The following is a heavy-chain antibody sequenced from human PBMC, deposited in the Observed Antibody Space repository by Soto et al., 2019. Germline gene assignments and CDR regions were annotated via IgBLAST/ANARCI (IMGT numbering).Heavy chain of an antibody. V-gene: IGHV3-33*03. CDR2: IWYDGSNK. J-gene: IGHJ4*02. Sequence: PGGSLRLSCAASGFPFSSYGMHWVRQAPGKGLDWVGVIWYDGSNKDYAESVKGRFTISRDNFKNMLYLQMNSLRADDTAVYYCASSINWGQGTLVTVSS. CDR3: ASSIN. CDR1: GFPFSSYG.